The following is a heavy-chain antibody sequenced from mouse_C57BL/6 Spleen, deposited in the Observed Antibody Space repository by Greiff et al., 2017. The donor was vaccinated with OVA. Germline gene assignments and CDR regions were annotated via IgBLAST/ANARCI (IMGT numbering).Heavy chain of an antibody. J-gene: IGHJ2*01. Sequence: QVQLQQPGAELVRPGSSVKLSCKASGYTFTSYWMDWVKQRPGQGLEWIVNIYPSDSETHYNQKFKDKATLTVDKSSSTAYMQLSSLTSEDSAVYYCARSSPAQATGDYWGQGTTLTVSS. V-gene: IGHV1-61*01. CDR3: ARSSPAQATGDY. D-gene: IGHD3-2*02. CDR1: GYTFTSYW. CDR2: IYPSDSET.